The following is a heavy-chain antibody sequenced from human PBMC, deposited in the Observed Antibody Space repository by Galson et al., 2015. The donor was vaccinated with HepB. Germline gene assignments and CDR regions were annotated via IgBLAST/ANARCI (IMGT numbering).Heavy chain of an antibody. Sequence: SLRLSCAASGFSFTSYGMHWVRQAPGKGLEWLAFISYDGSSEHYADSVKGRFTISRDNSKNTLYLQVTSLRTEDTAVYYCARDGGLQGENYWGQGTLVTVSS. D-gene: IGHD3-16*01. CDR1: GFSFTSYG. J-gene: IGHJ4*02. CDR2: ISYDGSSE. CDR3: ARDGGLQGENY. V-gene: IGHV3-30*03.